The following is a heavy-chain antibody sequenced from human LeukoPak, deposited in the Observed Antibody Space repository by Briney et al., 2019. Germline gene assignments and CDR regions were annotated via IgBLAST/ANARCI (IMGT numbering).Heavy chain of an antibody. CDR2: IYPGDSDT. CDR3: ARYRPDSSGYYSLAYYFDY. CDR1: GYSFTSYW. J-gene: IGHJ4*02. D-gene: IGHD3-22*01. V-gene: IGHV5-51*01. Sequence: GESLKISCKGSGYSFTSYWIGWVRQMPGKGLEWMGIIYPGDSDTRYSPSFQGQVTISADKSISTAYLQWSSLKASDTAMYYCARYRPDSSGYYSLAYYFDYWGQGTLVTVYS.